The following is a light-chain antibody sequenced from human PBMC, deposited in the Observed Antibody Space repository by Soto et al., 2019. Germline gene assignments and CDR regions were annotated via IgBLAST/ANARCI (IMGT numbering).Light chain of an antibody. V-gene: IGKV3-20*01. CDR1: QRVTSSY. CDR3: RLSATLLRA. J-gene: IGKJ4*01. Sequence: SGLTQAPGTLSLYTGERATLSCRASQRVTSSYLAWFQQKPGQPPRVLIHGASSRANGIPDRFSGSGSGTDLTLTRTTLELERVVLYYWRLSATLLRAIAGGTKVDIK. CDR2: GAS.